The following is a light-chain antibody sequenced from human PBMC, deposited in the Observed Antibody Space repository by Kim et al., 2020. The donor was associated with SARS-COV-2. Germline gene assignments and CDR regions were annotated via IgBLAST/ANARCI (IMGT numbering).Light chain of an antibody. V-gene: IGKV3-20*01. CDR2: GAS. CDR3: QKDGTSPPPYT. Sequence: EIVLTQSPGTLSLSPGERATLSCRASQSVSSTYLAWYQQKPGQAPRLLIYGASSRATGIPDRFSGSGSGTDFTLTISRLEPEDFAVYYCQKDGTSPPPYTFGQGTKLEI. CDR1: QSVSSTY. J-gene: IGKJ2*01.